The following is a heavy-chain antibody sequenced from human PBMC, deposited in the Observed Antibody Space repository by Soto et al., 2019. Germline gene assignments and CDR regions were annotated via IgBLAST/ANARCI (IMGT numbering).Heavy chain of an antibody. J-gene: IGHJ4*02. Sequence: GGSLRLSCAASGFTFSSYGMHWVRQAPGKGLEWVAVVWYDGGNKNYVDSVKGRFTISRDNSKNTLYLQMNSLRAEDTAVYYCAKDDYWGQGTLVTVSS. CDR1: GFTFSSYG. CDR2: VWYDGGNK. V-gene: IGHV3-33*06. CDR3: AKDDY.